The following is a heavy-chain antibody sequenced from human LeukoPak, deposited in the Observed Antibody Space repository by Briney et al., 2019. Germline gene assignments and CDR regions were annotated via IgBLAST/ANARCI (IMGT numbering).Heavy chain of an antibody. J-gene: IGHJ4*02. D-gene: IGHD5-24*01. CDR3: AKDSKPRWLHPDD. Sequence: GGSLRLSCAASGFTFSTYGIHWVRQAPGKGLEWVAVISGSGGGTNYADSVKGRFTISRDNSKNTLNLQMNSLRAEDTAVYYCAKDSKPRWLHPDDWGQGTLVTVSS. V-gene: IGHV3-23*01. CDR1: GFTFSTYG. CDR2: ISGSGGGT.